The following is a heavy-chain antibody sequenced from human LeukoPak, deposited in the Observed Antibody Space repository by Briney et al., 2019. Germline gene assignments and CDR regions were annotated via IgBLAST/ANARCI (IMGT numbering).Heavy chain of an antibody. Sequence: GGSLRLSCSASGFSFRDFWMTWVRQAPGKGLEWVANINQGGSVKYYVDSVKGRFTISRDDAKSSLYVQMNSLRDEDTAVYYCARFGYSGWNLEYWGQGTLVTVSS. J-gene: IGHJ4*02. CDR3: ARFGYSGWNLEY. CDR1: GFSFRDFW. V-gene: IGHV3-7*01. D-gene: IGHD5-12*01. CDR2: INQGGSVK.